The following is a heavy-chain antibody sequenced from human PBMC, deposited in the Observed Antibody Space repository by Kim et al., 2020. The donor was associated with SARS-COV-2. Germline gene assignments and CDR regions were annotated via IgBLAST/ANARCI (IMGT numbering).Heavy chain of an antibody. CDR3: ARGWLQNSFDY. Sequence: TIRYSDSANGRFTISRDNARNSVSMQMNNLRDEDTAVYYCARGWLQNSFDYWGQGTPVTVSS. J-gene: IGHJ4*02. CDR2: TI. V-gene: IGHV3-48*02. D-gene: IGHD5-12*01.